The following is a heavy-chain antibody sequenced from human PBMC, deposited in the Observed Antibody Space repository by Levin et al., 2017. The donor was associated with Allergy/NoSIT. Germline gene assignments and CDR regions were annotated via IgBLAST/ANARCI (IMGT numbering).Heavy chain of an antibody. Sequence: GGSLRLSCAASGFTFSSYDMSWVRQAPGKGLEWVSAIRGSASKTFYADSVKGRFTISRDNSKNTVSLQMNSLRAEDTAIYYCVPGIAVTGSPTDHWGQGTLVTVSS. V-gene: IGHV3-23*01. D-gene: IGHD6-19*01. CDR1: GFTFSSYD. J-gene: IGHJ4*02. CDR3: VPGIAVTGSPTDH. CDR2: IRGSASKT.